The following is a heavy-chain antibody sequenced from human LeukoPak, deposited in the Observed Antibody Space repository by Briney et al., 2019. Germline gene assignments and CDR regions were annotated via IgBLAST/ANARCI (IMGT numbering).Heavy chain of an antibody. D-gene: IGHD2-2*01. CDR2: IYYSGST. CDR3: ASPGGTNAFDI. V-gene: IGHV4-59*01. J-gene: IGHJ3*02. CDR1: GGSISSYY. Sequence: SETLSLTCTVSGGSISSYYWSWIRQPPGKGLEWIGYIYYSGSTNYNPSLKSRVTISVDTSKNQFSLKPSSVTAADTAVYYCASPGGTNAFDIWGQGTMVTVSS.